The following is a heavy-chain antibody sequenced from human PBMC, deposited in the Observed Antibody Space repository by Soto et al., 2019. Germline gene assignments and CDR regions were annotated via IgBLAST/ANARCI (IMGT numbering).Heavy chain of an antibody. CDR3: ARDSVYYDILTGPMAYFDY. CDR1: GFTFSSYW. J-gene: IGHJ4*02. Sequence: GGSLRLSCAASGFTFSSYWMSWVRQAPGKGLEWVANIKQDGSEKYYVDSVKGRFTISRDNAKNSLYLQMNSLRAEDTAVYYCARDSVYYDILTGPMAYFDYWGQGTLVTVSS. D-gene: IGHD3-9*01. CDR2: IKQDGSEK. V-gene: IGHV3-7*01.